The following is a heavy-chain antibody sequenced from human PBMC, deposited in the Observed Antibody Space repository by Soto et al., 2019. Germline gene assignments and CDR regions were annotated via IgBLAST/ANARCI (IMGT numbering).Heavy chain of an antibody. J-gene: IGHJ5*02. CDR1: GFTVSSNY. D-gene: IGHD2-15*01. CDR2: IYSGGST. Sequence: EVQLVETGGGLIQPGGSLRLSCAASGFTVSSNYMSWVRQAPGKGLEWVSVIYSGGSTYYADSVKGRFTISRDNSKNTLYLQMNSLRAEDTAVYYCARARYGSYVDWFDPWGQGTLVTVSS. CDR3: ARARYGSYVDWFDP. V-gene: IGHV3-53*02.